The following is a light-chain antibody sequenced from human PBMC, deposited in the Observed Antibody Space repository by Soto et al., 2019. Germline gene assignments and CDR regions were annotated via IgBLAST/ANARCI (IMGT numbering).Light chain of an antibody. V-gene: IGLV2-8*01. CDR2: EVS. CDR1: SSDVGGYNY. J-gene: IGLJ1*01. Sequence: QSAMTQPPSASGSTGQSVTISCTVTSSDVGGYNYVSWYQQHPGKAPKLMIYEVSKRPSGVPDRFSGSKSGNTASLTVSGLQAEDEADYYCSSYAGSNNYVFGIGTRPPS. CDR3: SSYAGSNNYV.